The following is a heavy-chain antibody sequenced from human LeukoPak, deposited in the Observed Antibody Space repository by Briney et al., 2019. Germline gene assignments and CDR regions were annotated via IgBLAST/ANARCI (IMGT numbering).Heavy chain of an antibody. V-gene: IGHV3-33*06. CDR2: IWYDGSNK. J-gene: IGHJ4*02. Sequence: PGGSLRLSCAASGFTFSSYGMHWVRQAPGKGLEGLAVIWYDGSNKYYADSVKGRFTISRDNSKNTLYLQMNSLRAEDTAVYYCAKDGTTSSSSALDYWGQGTLVTVSS. CDR3: AKDGTTSSSSALDY. D-gene: IGHD6-6*01. CDR1: GFTFSSYG.